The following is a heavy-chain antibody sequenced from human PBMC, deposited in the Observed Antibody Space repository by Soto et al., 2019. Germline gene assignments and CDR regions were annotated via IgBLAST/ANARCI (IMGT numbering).Heavy chain of an antibody. J-gene: IGHJ5*02. D-gene: IGHD3-10*02. V-gene: IGHV4-59*01. CDR2: ILYTGYT. Sequence: PSETLSLTCTVSGGAISGYYWSLIRQPPGKGLEWIGYILYTGYTKYNPSLKSRITISIDTSRNQFSLRLSSVTAADTAVYYFGRERGELFVDLLQLGWFDPCSQGTLFPISS. CDR1: GGAISGYY. CDR3: GRERGELFVDLLQLGWFDP.